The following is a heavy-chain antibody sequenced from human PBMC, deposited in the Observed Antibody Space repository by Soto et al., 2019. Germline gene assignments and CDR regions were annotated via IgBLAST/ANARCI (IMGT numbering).Heavy chain of an antibody. CDR1: GGTFSSNA. D-gene: IGHD3-22*01. J-gene: IGHJ4*02. CDR3: ARGNSGGYTPWVLDY. CDR2: IIPMFETT. V-gene: IGHV1-69*01. Sequence: QVQLVQSGAEVKKPGSSVKVSCKASGGTFSSNAISWVRQAPGQGLEWMGGIIPMFETTNYAQKFQGRVTITADESTSTAYMELSSLRSEDTAVYYCARGNSGGYTPWVLDYWGQGTLVIVSS.